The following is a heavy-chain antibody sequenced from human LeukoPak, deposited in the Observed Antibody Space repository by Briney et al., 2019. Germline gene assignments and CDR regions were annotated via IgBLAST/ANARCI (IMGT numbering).Heavy chain of an antibody. CDR2: ISGSGGST. CDR3: ARDQEQQLVDYYYYYMDV. J-gene: IGHJ6*03. CDR1: GFTLSSYA. V-gene: IGHV3-23*01. D-gene: IGHD6-13*01. Sequence: QSGGSLRLSCAASGFTLSSYAMSWVRQAPGKGLEWVSAISGSGGSTYYADSVKGRFTISRDNAKNSLYLQMNSLRAEDTAVYYCARDQEQQLVDYYYYYMDVWGKGTTVTISS.